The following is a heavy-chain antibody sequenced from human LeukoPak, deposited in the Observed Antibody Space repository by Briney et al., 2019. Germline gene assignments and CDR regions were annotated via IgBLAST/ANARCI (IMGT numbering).Heavy chain of an antibody. CDR3: AREVTKEYYFDY. Sequence: GGSLRLSCAASGFTFSSYSMNWVRQAPGKGLEWVSSISSSSSYIYYADSVEGRFTISRDNAKNSLYLQMNSLRAEDTAVYYCAREVTKEYYFDYWGQGTLVTVSS. D-gene: IGHD4-23*01. CDR2: ISSSSSYI. CDR1: GFTFSSYS. V-gene: IGHV3-21*01. J-gene: IGHJ4*02.